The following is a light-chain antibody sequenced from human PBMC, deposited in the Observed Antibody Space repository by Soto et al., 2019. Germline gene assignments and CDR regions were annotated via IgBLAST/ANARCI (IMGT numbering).Light chain of an antibody. J-gene: IGLJ1*01. Sequence: QSVLTQPRSVSGSPGQSVTISCTGTRSDVGAYNYVSWYQQHPGKAPKLMISEVTNRPSGVSDRFSGSKSGNTASLTISGLQAEDEADYYCSSFTSRFTFVFGTGTKLTVL. V-gene: IGLV2-11*01. CDR1: RSDVGAYNY. CDR2: EVT. CDR3: SSFTSRFTFV.